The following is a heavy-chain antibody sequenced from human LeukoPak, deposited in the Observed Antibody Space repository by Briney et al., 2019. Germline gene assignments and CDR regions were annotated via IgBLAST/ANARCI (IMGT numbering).Heavy chain of an antibody. CDR3: ARAQKTRFRISAYAFDI. J-gene: IGHJ3*02. Sequence: GASVKVSCKASGYTFTSYDINWVRQATGQGLEWMGWMNPNSGNTGYAQKFQGRVTMTRNTSISTAYMELSSLRSEDTAVYYCARAQKTRFRISAYAFDIWGQGTMVTVSS. CDR1: GYTFTSYD. CDR2: MNPNSGNT. V-gene: IGHV1-8*01. D-gene: IGHD1-1*01.